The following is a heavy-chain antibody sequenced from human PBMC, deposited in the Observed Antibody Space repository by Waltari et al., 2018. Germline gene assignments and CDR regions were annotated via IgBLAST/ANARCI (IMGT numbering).Heavy chain of an antibody. Sequence: QVQLVQSGAEVKKPGSSVKVSCKASGGTFSSYTISWVRQAPGQGLEWMGRIIPILGIANYGQKCQGRVTITADKSTSTADMELSSLRSEDTAVYYCARDPNDYTAYYYYYGMDVWGQGTTVTVSS. J-gene: IGHJ6*02. CDR3: ARDPNDYTAYYYYYGMDV. D-gene: IGHD4-4*01. V-gene: IGHV1-69*08. CDR2: IIPILGIA. CDR1: GGTFSSYT.